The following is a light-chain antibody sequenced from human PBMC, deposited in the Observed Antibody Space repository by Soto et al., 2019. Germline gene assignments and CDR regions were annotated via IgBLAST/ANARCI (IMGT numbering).Light chain of an antibody. CDR1: QTVSSSY. V-gene: IGKV3-20*01. J-gene: IGKJ2*01. CDR2: GAS. CDR3: QQYDNSPMYT. Sequence: EIVLTQSPGTLSLSPGERATLSCRASQTVSSSYLMWYQQKPGQAPRLLIYGASSSATGIPDRFSGSGSGTDFTLTISRLEPEDFAVYYCQQYDNSPMYTFGQGTKLEIK.